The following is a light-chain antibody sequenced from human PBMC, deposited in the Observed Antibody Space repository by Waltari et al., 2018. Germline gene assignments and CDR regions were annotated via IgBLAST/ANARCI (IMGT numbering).Light chain of an antibody. CDR2: GAS. J-gene: IGKJ4*01. CDR1: QSVTTS. CDR3: QQYEDWPPIT. V-gene: IGKV3-15*01. Sequence: EIVMTQSPATVSVSPGERATLSCRASQSVTTSLAWFQQGPGQPPRVLIYGASTRAAGIPARFSGSGSGTEFTFTISSLQSEDFAVYYCQQYEDWPPITFGGGTKVEIK.